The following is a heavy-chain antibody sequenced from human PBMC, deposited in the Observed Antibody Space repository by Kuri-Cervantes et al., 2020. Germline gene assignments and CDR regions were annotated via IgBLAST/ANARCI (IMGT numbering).Heavy chain of an antibody. CDR2: ISGSSSAI. J-gene: IGHJ4*02. Sequence: GGSLRLSCVASGFTLSSYSMNWVRQAPGKGLEWVAYISGSSSAIYYAGSVKGRFTISRDNADNSLFLQMNSLRAEDTAVYYCARDPRTMTYWGQGTLVTVSS. D-gene: IGHD2-21*02. CDR1: GFTLSSYS. CDR3: ARDPRTMTY. V-gene: IGHV3-48*01.